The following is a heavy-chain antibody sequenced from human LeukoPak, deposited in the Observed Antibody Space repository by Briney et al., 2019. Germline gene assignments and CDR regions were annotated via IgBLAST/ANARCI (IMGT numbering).Heavy chain of an antibody. CDR2: INPSGGST. CDR1: GYTFTSYY. D-gene: IGHD3-16*02. V-gene: IGHV1-46*01. J-gene: IGHJ4*02. CDR3: ARDCRRFGSLSQLDY. Sequence: GASVKVSCKASGYTFTSYYMHWVRQAPGQGLEWMGIINPSGGSTSYAQKFQGRVTMTRDTSTSTVYMELSSLRSEDTAVYYCARDCRRFGSLSQLDYWGQGTLVTVSS.